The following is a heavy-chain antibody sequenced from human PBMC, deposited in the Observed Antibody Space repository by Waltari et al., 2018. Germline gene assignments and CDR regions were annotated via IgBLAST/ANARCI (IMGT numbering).Heavy chain of an antibody. V-gene: IGHV4-38-2*01. D-gene: IGHD3-3*01. CDR3: AIMSGSGYPLFPDY. CDR1: GYSISSGYY. Sequence: QVQLQESGPGLVKPSETLSLTCAVSGYSISSGYYWGWIRQPPGKGLEWIGSIYHSGSTYYNPSLKSRVTISVDTSKNQFSLKLSSVTAADTAVYYCAIMSGSGYPLFPDYWGQGTLVTVSS. J-gene: IGHJ4*02. CDR2: IYHSGST.